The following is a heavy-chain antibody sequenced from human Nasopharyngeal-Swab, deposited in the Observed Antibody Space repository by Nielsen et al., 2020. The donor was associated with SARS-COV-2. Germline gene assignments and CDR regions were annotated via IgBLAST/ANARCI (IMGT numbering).Heavy chain of an antibody. CDR2: INPSGDTA. V-gene: IGHV1-46*01. D-gene: IGHD1-26*01. J-gene: IGHJ4*02. Sequence: WVRQAPGQGLEWMGIINPSGDTASYAQKFQGGVTMTRDTSTSTVYMELSSLRSEDTAVYYCAREDIVGPLLDYWGQGTLVTVSS. CDR3: AREDIVGPLLDY.